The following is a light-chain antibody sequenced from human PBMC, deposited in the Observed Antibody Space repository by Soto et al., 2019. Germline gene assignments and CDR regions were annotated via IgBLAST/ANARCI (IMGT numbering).Light chain of an antibody. V-gene: IGKV3-20*01. CDR2: GAS. CDR3: QQYGSPPFT. CDR1: QSVSNNY. Sequence: EVVLTQSPGTLSLSPGERATLSCRASQSVSNNYLAWYQQKPGQAPRPLIYGASSRATGIPDRFSGGGSGTDFTLTISRLEPEDFAVYYCQQYGSPPFTFGPGTKVDVK. J-gene: IGKJ3*01.